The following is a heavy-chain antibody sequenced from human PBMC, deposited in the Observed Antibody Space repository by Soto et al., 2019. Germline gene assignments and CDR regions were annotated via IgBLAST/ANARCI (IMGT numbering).Heavy chain of an antibody. CDR1: AFTFSDYY. Sequence: PGGSLRLSCAASAFTFSDYYMGWIRQAPGKGLEWLSYISGNGNTIYYADSVKGRFTVSRDNAKNLLYLQMNSLRAEDTAVYYCAASAVVAAPYWGQGALVTVSS. V-gene: IGHV3-11*01. CDR3: AASAVVAAPY. CDR2: ISGNGNTI. J-gene: IGHJ4*02. D-gene: IGHD2-15*01.